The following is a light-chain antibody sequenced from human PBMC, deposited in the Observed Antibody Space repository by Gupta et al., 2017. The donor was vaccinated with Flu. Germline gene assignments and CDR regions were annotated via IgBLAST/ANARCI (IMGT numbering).Light chain of an antibody. V-gene: IGKV1-39*01. CDR1: QSISRY. CDR3: QQSYNTPRVT. CDR2: AAS. J-gene: IGKJ3*01. Sequence: DIQMTQSPSSLSASVGDRVTITCRASQSISRYLNWYQQKPGKAPKLLIYAASILHSGVPSRFSGSGSGTDFTLTISSLQPEDFATYSCQQSYNTPRVTFGHGTKVDIK.